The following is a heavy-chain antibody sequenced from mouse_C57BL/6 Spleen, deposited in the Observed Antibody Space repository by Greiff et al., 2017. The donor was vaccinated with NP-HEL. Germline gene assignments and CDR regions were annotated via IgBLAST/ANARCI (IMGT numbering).Heavy chain of an antibody. V-gene: IGHV5-4*03. CDR3: ARGRVYGNYEYFDY. CDR1: GFTFSSYA. CDR2: ISDGGSYT. Sequence: DVKLVESGGGLVKPGGSLKLSCAASGFTFSSYAMSWVRQTPEKRLEWVATISDGGSYTYYPDNVKGRFTISRDNAKNNLYLQMSHLKSEDTAMYYCARGRVYGNYEYFDYWGQGTTLTVSS. J-gene: IGHJ2*01. D-gene: IGHD2-1*01.